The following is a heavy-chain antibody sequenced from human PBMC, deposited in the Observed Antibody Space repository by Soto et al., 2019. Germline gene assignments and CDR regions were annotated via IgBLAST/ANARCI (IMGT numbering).Heavy chain of an antibody. CDR2: ISYDGSNK. J-gene: IGHJ4*02. D-gene: IGHD2-21*02. V-gene: IGHV3-30-3*01. CDR1: GFTFSPST. Sequence: GGSLRLSCAVSGFTFSPSTMHWVRQAPGKGLEWVAVISYDGSNKYYADSVKGRFTISRDNSKNTLYLQMNSLRPKDTSVYYCARGGGFCGDDCYKGGVDYWGQGTLVTVSS. CDR3: ARGGGFCGDDCYKGGVDY.